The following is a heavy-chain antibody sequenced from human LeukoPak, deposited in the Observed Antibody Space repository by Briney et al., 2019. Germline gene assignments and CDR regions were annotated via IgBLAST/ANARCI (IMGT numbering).Heavy chain of an antibody. Sequence: SETLPLTCAVYGGSFSGYYWSWIRQPPGKGLEWIGEINHSGSTNYNPSLKSRVTISVDTSKNQFSLKLSSVTAADTAVYYCARHPVSPRIYYYDSSGLNWFDPLGPGNPGHRLL. V-gene: IGHV4-34*01. D-gene: IGHD3-22*01. CDR2: INHSGST. J-gene: IGHJ5*02. CDR3: ARHPVSPRIYYYDSSGLNWFDP. CDR1: GGSFSGYY.